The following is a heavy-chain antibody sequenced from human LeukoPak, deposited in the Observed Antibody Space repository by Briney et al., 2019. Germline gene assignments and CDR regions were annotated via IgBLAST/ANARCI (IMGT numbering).Heavy chain of an antibody. CDR2: IYYSGST. CDR1: GGSISGSSYY. J-gene: IGHJ3*02. Sequence: PSETLSLTCTVSGGSISGSSYYWGWIRQPPGKGLEWIGSIYYSGSTYYNPSLKSRVTISVDTSKNQFSLKLSSVTAADTAVYYCARHLSYAAFDIWGQGTMVTVSS. V-gene: IGHV4-39*01. CDR3: ARHLSYAAFDI. D-gene: IGHD5-18*01.